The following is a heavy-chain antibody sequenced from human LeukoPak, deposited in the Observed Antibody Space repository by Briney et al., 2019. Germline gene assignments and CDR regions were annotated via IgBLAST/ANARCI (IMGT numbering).Heavy chain of an antibody. V-gene: IGHV3-21*01. CDR2: ISSSSSYI. Sequence: GGSLRLSCAASGFTFSSYSTDWVRQAPGKGLEWVSSISSSSSYIYYADSVKGRFTISRDNAKNSLYLQMNSLRAEDTAVYYCARDTAMALNDYWGQGTLVTVSS. J-gene: IGHJ4*02. CDR3: ARDTAMALNDY. D-gene: IGHD5-18*01. CDR1: GFTFSSYS.